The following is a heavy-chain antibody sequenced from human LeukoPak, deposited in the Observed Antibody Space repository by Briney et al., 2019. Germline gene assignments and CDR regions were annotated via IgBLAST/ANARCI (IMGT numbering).Heavy chain of an antibody. D-gene: IGHD3-10*01. CDR1: GGSISSYY. CDR3: ARDRGVGHPKLYYGMDV. CDR2: IYYSGTT. J-gene: IGHJ6*02. V-gene: IGHV4-59*01. Sequence: KPSETLSLTCTVSGGSISSYYWSWIRQPPGKGLEWIGYIYYSGTTNYNPSLKSRVTISVDTSKNQFSLKLSSVTAADTAVYYCARDRGVGHPKLYYGMDVWGQGTTVTVSS.